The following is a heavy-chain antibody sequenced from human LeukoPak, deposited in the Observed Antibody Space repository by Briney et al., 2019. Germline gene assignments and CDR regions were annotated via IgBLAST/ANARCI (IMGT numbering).Heavy chain of an antibody. CDR1: GFTFSSYA. V-gene: IGHV3-23*01. J-gene: IGHJ4*02. Sequence: GGSLRLSCAASGFTFSSYAMSWVRQAPGKGLEWVSAISAGGVTTYYADSVKGRFTISRDNSKNTLYLQMNSLSAEDTAVYYCAKGTMDGGQYYYDSDGGQGTLVTVSS. CDR2: ISAGGVTT. D-gene: IGHD3-22*01. CDR3: AKGTMDGGQYYYDSD.